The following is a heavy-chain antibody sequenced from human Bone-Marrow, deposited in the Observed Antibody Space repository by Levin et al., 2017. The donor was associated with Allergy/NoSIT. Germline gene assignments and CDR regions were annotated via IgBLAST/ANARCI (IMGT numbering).Heavy chain of an antibody. CDR1: GFTFRSYE. J-gene: IGHJ4*02. V-gene: IGHV3-48*03. D-gene: IGHD1-26*01. CDR3: ARDSPGSYIDY. CDR2: ISNGGINI. Sequence: PGGSLRLSCAASGFTFRSYEMNWVRQAPGKGLEWVSYISNGGINIYYGDSVKGRFTISRDNAKNSLYLQMNSLRAEDTAVYYCARDSPGSYIDYWGLGTLVTVSS.